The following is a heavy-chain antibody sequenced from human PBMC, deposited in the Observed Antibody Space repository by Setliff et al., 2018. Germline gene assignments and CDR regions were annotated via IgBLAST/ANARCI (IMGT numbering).Heavy chain of an antibody. CDR3: ARLWRRIQQIDY. D-gene: IGHD3-10*01. CDR2: IYHSGST. Sequence: SETLSLTCGVSGYSISSGYYWGWIRQPPGKGLEWIGSIYHSGSTYYNPSLKSRVTISVDTSKNQFSLKLSSVTAADTAVYYCARLWRRIQQIDYWGQGTLVTVSS. V-gene: IGHV4-38-2*01. J-gene: IGHJ4*02. CDR1: GYSISSGYY.